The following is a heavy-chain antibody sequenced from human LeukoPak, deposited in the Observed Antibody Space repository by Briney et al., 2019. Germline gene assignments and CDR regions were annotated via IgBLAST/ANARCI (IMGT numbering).Heavy chain of an antibody. Sequence: PGGSLRPSCAASGFTFSSYSMNWVRQAPGKGLEWVSAISGSGGSTYYADSVKGRFTISRDNSKNTLYLQMNSLRAEDTAVYYCAKFSGSYYYYYAMDVWGQGTTVTVSS. J-gene: IGHJ6*02. D-gene: IGHD1-26*01. CDR1: GFTFSSYS. CDR3: AKFSGSYYYYYAMDV. CDR2: ISGSGGST. V-gene: IGHV3-23*01.